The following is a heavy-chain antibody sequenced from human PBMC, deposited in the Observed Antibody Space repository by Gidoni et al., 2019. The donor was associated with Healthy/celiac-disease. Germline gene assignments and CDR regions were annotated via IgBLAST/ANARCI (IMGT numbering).Heavy chain of an antibody. Sequence: QVQLQESGPGLVKPSETLSLTCTVSGGSISSYYWSWIRQPPGKGLEWIGYIYYSGSTNYNPSLKSRVTISVDTSKNQFSLKLSSVTAADTAVYYCARAPRSITGTTNYYYMDVWGKGTTVTVSS. CDR2: IYYSGST. CDR3: ARAPRSITGTTNYYYMDV. V-gene: IGHV4-59*01. J-gene: IGHJ6*03. D-gene: IGHD1-7*01. CDR1: GGSISSYY.